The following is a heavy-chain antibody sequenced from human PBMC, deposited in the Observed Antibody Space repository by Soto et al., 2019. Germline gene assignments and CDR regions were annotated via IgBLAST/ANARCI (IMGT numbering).Heavy chain of an antibody. CDR1: GFSVTNNY. J-gene: IGHJ4*02. CDR2: ISYDGSNK. V-gene: IGHV3-30-3*01. CDR3: ARGHAPDY. Sequence: GGSLRLSCAASGFSVTNNYMNWVRQAPGKGLEWVVVISYDGSNKYYADSVKGRFTISRDNSKNTLYLQMNSLRAEDTAVYYCARGHAPDYWGQGTLVTVSS.